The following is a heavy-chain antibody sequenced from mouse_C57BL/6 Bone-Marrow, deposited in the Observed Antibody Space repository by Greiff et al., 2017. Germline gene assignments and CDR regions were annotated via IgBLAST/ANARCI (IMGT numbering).Heavy chain of an antibody. V-gene: IGHV1-74*01. J-gene: IGHJ3*01. CDR1: GYTFTSYW. D-gene: IGHD2-3*01. Sequence: QVHVKQPGAELVKPGASVKVSCKASGYTFTSYWMHWVKQRPGQGLEWIGRIHPSDSDTNYNQKFKGKATLTVDKASSTAYMQLSSLTSEDSAVYYCAMGLLQGWAYWGQGTLVTVSA. CDR3: AMGLLQGWAY. CDR2: IHPSDSDT.